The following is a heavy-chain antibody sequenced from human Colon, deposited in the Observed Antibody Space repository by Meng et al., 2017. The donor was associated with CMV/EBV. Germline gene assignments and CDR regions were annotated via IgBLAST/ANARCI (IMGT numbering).Heavy chain of an antibody. J-gene: IGHJ6*02. CDR2: IKQNGRET. Sequence: GGSLRLSCAASGFTFSNYWMTWVRQAPGKGLEWVANIKQNGRETSYADSVKGRFTISRDDAKNSLYLQMNSLRAEDTAVYYCARERSPDVWGQGTTVTVSS. D-gene: IGHD4-17*01. CDR3: ARERSPDV. CDR1: GFTFSNYW. V-gene: IGHV3-7*01.